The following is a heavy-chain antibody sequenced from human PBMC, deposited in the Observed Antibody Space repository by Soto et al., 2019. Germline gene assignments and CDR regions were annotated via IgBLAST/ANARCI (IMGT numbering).Heavy chain of an antibody. CDR1: GGTFDSFT. Sequence: QVQLVQSGAEVKQPGSSVKVSCTISGGTFDSFTISWVRQAPGQGFEWMGGIIPVSGVPSYSRHFQGRITITADESTRTAYLDLSGLKFEDTAVYFCARASRTATLDFWGQGTLVSVS. J-gene: IGHJ4*02. D-gene: IGHD2-2*01. CDR2: IIPVSGVP. CDR3: ARASRTATLDF. V-gene: IGHV1-69*01.